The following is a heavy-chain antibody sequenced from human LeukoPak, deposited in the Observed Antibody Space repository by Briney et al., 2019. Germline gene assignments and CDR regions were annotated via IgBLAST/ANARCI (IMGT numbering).Heavy chain of an antibody. CDR1: GFTFSSYA. V-gene: IGHV3-23*01. CDR2: ISGSGGST. J-gene: IGHJ4*02. Sequence: PGGSLRLSCAASGFTFSSYAMSWVRQAPGKGLEWVSAISGSGGSTYYADSVKGRFTISRDNSKNTLYLQMNSLRAEDTAVYYCAKDRSSSWQLGGTFDYWGQGTLVTVSS. CDR3: AKDRSSSWQLGGTFDY. D-gene: IGHD6-13*01.